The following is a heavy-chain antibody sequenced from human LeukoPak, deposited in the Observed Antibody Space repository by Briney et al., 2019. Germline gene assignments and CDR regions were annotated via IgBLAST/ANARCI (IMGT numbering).Heavy chain of an antibody. J-gene: IGHJ4*02. CDR2: IIPIFGTA. D-gene: IGHD3-22*01. CDR3: ARSPYYYDSSGNGGLNYFDY. V-gene: IGHV1-69*13. Sequence: ASVKVFCKASGGTFSSYAISWVRQAPGQGLEWMGGIIPIFGTANYAQKFQGRVTITADESTSTAYMELSSLRSEDTAVYYCARSPYYYDSSGNGGLNYFDYWGQGTLVTVSS. CDR1: GGTFSSYA.